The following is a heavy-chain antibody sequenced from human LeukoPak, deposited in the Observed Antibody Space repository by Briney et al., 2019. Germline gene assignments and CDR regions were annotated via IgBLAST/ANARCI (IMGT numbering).Heavy chain of an antibody. D-gene: IGHD2-15*01. V-gene: IGHV3-74*01. CDR3: VRGGESTWS. CDR2: INNDGSGT. Sequence: GGSLRLSCAASGFTFSNAWMSWVRQAPGKGLEWVSRINNDGSGTTYADSVKGRFTISRDDAKNTLYLQMNSLRAEDTAVYYCVRGGESTWSWGQGTLVTVSS. CDR1: GFTFSNAW. J-gene: IGHJ5*02.